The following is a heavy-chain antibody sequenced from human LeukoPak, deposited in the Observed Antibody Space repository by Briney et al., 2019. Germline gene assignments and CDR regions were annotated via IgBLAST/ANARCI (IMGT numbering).Heavy chain of an antibody. V-gene: IGHV1-2*02. Sequence: ASVTVSFKASGYTFTVYYMHWVRQAPGQGLEWMGWINPNSGGTNYAQKFQGRVTMTRDTSISTAYMELSRLRSDDTAVYYCARESRRSGYDYWGQGTLVTVSS. CDR2: INPNSGGT. CDR3: ARESRRSGYDY. J-gene: IGHJ4*02. CDR1: GYTFTVYY. D-gene: IGHD5-12*01.